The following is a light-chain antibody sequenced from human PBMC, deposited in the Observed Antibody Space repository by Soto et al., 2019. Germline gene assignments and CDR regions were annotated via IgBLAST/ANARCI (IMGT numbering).Light chain of an antibody. J-gene: IGKJ2*02. CDR1: QSVSSSY. CDR2: GAS. V-gene: IGKV3-20*01. Sequence: EIVLTQSPGTLSLSPGERATLSCRASQSVSSSYLAWYQQRPGQAPRLLIYGASSRATGIPDRFSGSGSGTDFTLTISRLETEDFAVYYCQQYDSSPSTFGQGTKLEIK. CDR3: QQYDSSPST.